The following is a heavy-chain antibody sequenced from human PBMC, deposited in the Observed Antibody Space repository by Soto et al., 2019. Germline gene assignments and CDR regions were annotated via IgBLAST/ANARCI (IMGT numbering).Heavy chain of an antibody. V-gene: IGHV4-34*01. CDR1: GVSVSGYY. Sequence: QVQLQQWGAGLLKPSETLSLTCAAYGVSVSGYYWPWIRQPPGTGLVWIGEINHSGSTNYNPSLKIPVTISVDTSKNQFSLKLTSVTDADTAVYYCARDKITGLFDYWGQGTLVTVSS. D-gene: IGHD2-8*02. J-gene: IGHJ4*02. CDR2: INHSGST. CDR3: ARDKITGLFDY.